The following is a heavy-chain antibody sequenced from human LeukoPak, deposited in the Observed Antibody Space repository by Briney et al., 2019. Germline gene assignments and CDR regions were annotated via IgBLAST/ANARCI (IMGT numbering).Heavy chain of an antibody. Sequence: ASVKVSCKVSGYSLTQLSMHWVRQGIGRGLEWMGGFDTVDGERIYAQKFQGRVTMTENTSTDTAYMELSSLRSDDTAVYYCAILLEDYAFSTGSAKDYWGQGTLVTVSS. CDR1: GYSLTQLS. CDR3: AILLEDYAFSTGSAKDY. J-gene: IGHJ4*02. V-gene: IGHV1-24*01. D-gene: IGHD3-3*01. CDR2: FDTVDGER.